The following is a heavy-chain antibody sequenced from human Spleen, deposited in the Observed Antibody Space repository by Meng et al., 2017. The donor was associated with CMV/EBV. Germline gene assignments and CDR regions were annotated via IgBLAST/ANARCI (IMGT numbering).Heavy chain of an antibody. CDR3: STFGYFDY. D-gene: IGHD3-16*01. V-gene: IGHV3-30*02. Sequence: GESLKISCAASGFSFSSYTMTWVRQAPGKGLDWVAFIRYDGSDKYYADSVKGRFTISRDNSKNTLYLQMNSLRADDTAVYYCSTFGYFDYWGQGTLVTVSS. CDR2: IRYDGSDK. CDR1: GFSFSSYT. J-gene: IGHJ4*02.